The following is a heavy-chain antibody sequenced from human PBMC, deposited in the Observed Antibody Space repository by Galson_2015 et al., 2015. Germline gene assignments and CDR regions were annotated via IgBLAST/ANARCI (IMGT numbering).Heavy chain of an antibody. D-gene: IGHD3-22*01. CDR1: GFTFSSYA. CDR2: ISYDGSNK. J-gene: IGHJ2*01. CDR3: AKVPLRLYYDSSGSADWYFDL. V-gene: IGHV3-30-3*01. Sequence: SLRLSCAASGFTFSSYAMHWVRQAPGKGLEWVAVISYDGSNKYYADSVKGRFTISRDNSKNTLYLQMNSLRAEDTAVYYCAKVPLRLYYDSSGSADWYFDLWGRGTLVTVSS.